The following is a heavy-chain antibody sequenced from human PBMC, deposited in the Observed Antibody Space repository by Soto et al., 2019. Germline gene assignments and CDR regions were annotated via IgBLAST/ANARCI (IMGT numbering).Heavy chain of an antibody. CDR1: GGSISSSNW. CDR3: ARYIVVVPAAMGGHHNWFDP. CDR2: IYHSGST. V-gene: IGHV4-4*02. J-gene: IGHJ5*02. D-gene: IGHD2-2*01. Sequence: PSETLSLTCAVSGGSISSSNWWSWVRQPPGKGLEWIGEIYHSGSTNYNPSLKSRVTISVDKSKNQFSLKLSSVTAADTAVYYCARYIVVVPAAMGGHHNWFDPWGQGTLVTVSS.